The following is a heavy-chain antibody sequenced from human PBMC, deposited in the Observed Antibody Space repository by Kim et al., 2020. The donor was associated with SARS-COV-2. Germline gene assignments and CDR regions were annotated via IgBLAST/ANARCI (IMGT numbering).Heavy chain of an antibody. CDR3: ARDLGNWNGWFDP. CDR1: GFTVSSNY. J-gene: IGHJ5*02. Sequence: GGSLRLSCAASGFTVSSNYMSWVRQAPGKGLEWVSVIYSGGSTYYADSVKGRFTISRDNSKNTLYLQMNSLRAEDTAVYYCARDLGNWNGWFDPWGQGTLVTVSS. CDR2: IYSGGST. V-gene: IGHV3-66*02. D-gene: IGHD1-20*01.